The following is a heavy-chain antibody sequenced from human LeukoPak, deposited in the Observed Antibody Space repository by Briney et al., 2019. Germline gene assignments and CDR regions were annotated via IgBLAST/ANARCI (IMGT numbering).Heavy chain of an antibody. CDR2: ISSSGSTI. CDR1: GFTFSSYE. J-gene: IGHJ3*02. V-gene: IGHV3-48*03. D-gene: IGHD4-17*01. CDR3: ARDLLGYGAAFDI. Sequence: GGSLRLSCAASGFTFSSYEMNWVRQAPGKGLEWVSHISSSGSTIYYADSVKGRFTISRDNAKNSLYLQMNRLRAEDTAAYYCARDLLGYGAAFDIWGQGTMVTVSS.